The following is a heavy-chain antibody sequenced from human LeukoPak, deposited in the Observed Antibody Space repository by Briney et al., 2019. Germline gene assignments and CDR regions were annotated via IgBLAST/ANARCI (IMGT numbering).Heavy chain of an antibody. CDR2: ISGDSTYI. CDR3: ARVSGRLERQSDLDY. V-gene: IGHV3-21*01. Sequence: GGSLRLSCAASGFTFASYSMNWVRQAPGKGLEWVSSISGDSTYIYNAGSVKGRFTISRDNAQASLYLQMISLRADGTAVYYCARVSGRLERQSDLDYWGQGTLVIVSS. D-gene: IGHD1-1*01. CDR1: GFTFASYS. J-gene: IGHJ4*02.